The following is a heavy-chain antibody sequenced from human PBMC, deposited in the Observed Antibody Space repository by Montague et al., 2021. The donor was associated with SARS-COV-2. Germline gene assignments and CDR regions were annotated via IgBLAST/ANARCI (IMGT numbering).Heavy chain of an antibody. J-gene: IGHJ4*02. V-gene: IGHV4-34*01. Sequence: SETLSLTCAVYGGSFSGYSWNWIRQRPRQGQELIGEINHGGSTNYNPSLKRRVTMSVDTSKNQSSLKLSSVAAADTAVYYCARGARQGYGFRLGSFDYWGQGTLVTVSS. CDR3: ARGARQGYGFRLGSFDY. D-gene: IGHD3-10*01. CDR1: GGSFSGYS. CDR2: INHGGST.